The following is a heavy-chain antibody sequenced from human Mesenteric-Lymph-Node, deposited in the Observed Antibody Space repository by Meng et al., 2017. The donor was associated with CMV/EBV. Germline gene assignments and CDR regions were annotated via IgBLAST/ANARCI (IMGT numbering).Heavy chain of an antibody. CDR1: GFTVSSNY. V-gene: IGHV3-53*01. CDR2: IYSGGST. Sequence: GESLKISCAASGFTVSSNYMSWVRQAPGKGLEWVSVIYSGGSTYYADSVKGRFTISRDNAKKSLYLQMNSLRAEDTAFYHCARDYRPYSSSSQAGFDPWGQGTLVTVSS. J-gene: IGHJ5*02. D-gene: IGHD6-6*01. CDR3: ARDYRPYSSSSQAGFDP.